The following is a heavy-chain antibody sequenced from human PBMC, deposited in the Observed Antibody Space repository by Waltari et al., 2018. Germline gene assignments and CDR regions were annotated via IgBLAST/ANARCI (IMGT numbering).Heavy chain of an antibody. CDR1: GYSISSGYY. D-gene: IGHD6-13*01. Sequence: QVQLQESGPGLVKPSETLSLTCAVSGYSISSGYYWGWIRQPPGKGLEWIGSIYHSGSTYYNPSLKSRVTISVDTSKNQFSLKLSSVTAADTAVYYCARREKAAAYFDYWGQGTLVTVSS. CDR3: ARREKAAAYFDY. V-gene: IGHV4-38-2*01. J-gene: IGHJ4*02. CDR2: IYHSGST.